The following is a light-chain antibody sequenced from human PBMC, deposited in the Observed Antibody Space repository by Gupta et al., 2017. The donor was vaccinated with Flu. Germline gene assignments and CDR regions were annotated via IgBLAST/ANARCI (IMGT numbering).Light chain of an antibody. CDR2: DNN. CDR1: ASNIGNDF. CDR3: GTWDGSLNSWV. Sequence: QSVLTPPPSVSAAPGQKVTISCSGSASNIGNDFVSWYQHLPGTAPKLLIYDNNKRPSAIPDRFSGSKSGTSATLGIAGLQTGDEANYYCGTWDGSLNSWVFGGGTKLTVL. V-gene: IGLV1-51*01. J-gene: IGLJ2*01.